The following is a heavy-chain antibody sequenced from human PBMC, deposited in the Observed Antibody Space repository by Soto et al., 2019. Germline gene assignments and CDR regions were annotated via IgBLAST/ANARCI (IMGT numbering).Heavy chain of an antibody. CDR1: GFTFSSYW. D-gene: IGHD2-21*02. J-gene: IGHJ4*02. CDR2: IKEDGSEK. V-gene: IGHV3-7*01. CDR3: ARTTAFEY. Sequence: GGSLRLSCAASGFTFSSYWMSWVRQAPGKGLEWVANIKEDGSEKNYVDSLKGRFTISRDNAKNSLYLQMDSLRAEDTAVYYCARTTAFEYWGQGTLVTVSS.